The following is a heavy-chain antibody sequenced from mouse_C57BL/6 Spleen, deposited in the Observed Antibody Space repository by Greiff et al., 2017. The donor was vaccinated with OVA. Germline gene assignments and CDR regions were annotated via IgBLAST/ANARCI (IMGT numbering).Heavy chain of an antibody. V-gene: IGHV2-9-1*01. CDR1: GFSLTSYA. Sequence: VQLVESGPGLVAPSQSLSITCTVSGFSLTSYAISWVRQPPGKGLEWLGVIWTGGGTTYNSALKSRLSISKDNSKSQVFLKMNSLQTDDTARYYCARNNYGRYFDYWGQGTTLTVSS. CDR2: IWTGGGT. J-gene: IGHJ2*01. D-gene: IGHD1-1*01. CDR3: ARNNYGRYFDY.